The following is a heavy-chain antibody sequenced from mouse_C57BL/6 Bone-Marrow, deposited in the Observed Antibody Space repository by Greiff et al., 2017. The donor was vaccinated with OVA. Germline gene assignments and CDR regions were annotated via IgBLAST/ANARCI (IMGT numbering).Heavy chain of an antibody. J-gene: IGHJ3*01. CDR3: ARGSGAWFAY. Sequence: SGFTFSDYGMHWVRQAPEKGLELVAYISSGSSTIYYADTVKGRFTISRDNAKNTLFLRMTSLRSEDTAMCYCARGSGAWFAYWGQGTLVTVSA. CDR1: GFTFSDYG. V-gene: IGHV5-17*01. CDR2: ISSGSSTI.